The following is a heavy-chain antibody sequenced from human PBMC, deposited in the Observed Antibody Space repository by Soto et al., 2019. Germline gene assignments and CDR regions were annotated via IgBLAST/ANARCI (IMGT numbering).Heavy chain of an antibody. V-gene: IGHV3-66*01. CDR3: ARGSYDSVFDS. CDR2: IYAAGST. CDR1: GFTVSSNY. Sequence: EVQLMESGGGLVQPGGSLRLSCAASGFTVSSNYMSWVRQAPGKGLEWVSVIYAAGSTYYADSVKGRFTISRDESRNTLYLQLNCLRAEDTAVYYCARGSYDSVFDSWGQGTLVSVTS. J-gene: IGHJ4*02. D-gene: IGHD1-1*01.